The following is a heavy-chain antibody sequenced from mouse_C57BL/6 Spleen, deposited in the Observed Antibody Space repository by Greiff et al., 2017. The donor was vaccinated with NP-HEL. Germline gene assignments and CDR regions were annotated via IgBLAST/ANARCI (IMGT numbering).Heavy chain of an antibody. J-gene: IGHJ4*01. CDR1: GFTFSDYG. V-gene: IGHV5-17*01. Sequence: EVHLVESGGGLVKPGGSLKLSCAASGFTFSDYGMHWVRQAPEKGLEWVAYISSGSSTIYYADTVKGRFTISRDNAKNTLFLQMTSLRSEDTAMYYCASRGSSYDYAMDYWGQGTSVTVSS. D-gene: IGHD1-1*01. CDR3: ASRGSSYDYAMDY. CDR2: ISSGSSTI.